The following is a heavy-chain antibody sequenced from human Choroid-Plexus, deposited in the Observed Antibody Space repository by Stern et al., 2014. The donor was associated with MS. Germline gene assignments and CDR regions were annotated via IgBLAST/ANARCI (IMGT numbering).Heavy chain of an antibody. CDR2: ISYDGSDK. Sequence: VQLVESGGGVAQPGRPLILSCAASGFTFSNFGMHWVRQAPGKGLEWVALISYDGSDKYYADAVKGRLTIFRDNSNNTLYMHMNSLRAEDTAVYYCAKDRQWSTYFFDYWGQGSLVTVSS. V-gene: IGHV3-30*18. CDR1: GFTFSNFG. D-gene: IGHD2-15*01. CDR3: AKDRQWSTYFFDY. J-gene: IGHJ4*02.